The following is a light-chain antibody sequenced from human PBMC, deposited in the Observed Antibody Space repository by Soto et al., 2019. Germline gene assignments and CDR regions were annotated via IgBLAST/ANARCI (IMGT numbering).Light chain of an antibody. CDR1: RGISSN. CDR2: GAS. Sequence: EIVMTQSPGTLSVSPGQIATLSCRASRGISSNLAWYQQKPGQAPRLLIYGASTRATGIPARFSGSGSGTEFTLTISSLKSEDFAAYYCHQYNNWHTWTFGHGTKVDIK. CDR3: HQYNNWHTWT. V-gene: IGKV3-15*01. J-gene: IGKJ1*01.